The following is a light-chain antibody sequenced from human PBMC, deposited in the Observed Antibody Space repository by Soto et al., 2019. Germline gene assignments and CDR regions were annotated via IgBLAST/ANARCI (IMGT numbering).Light chain of an antibody. V-gene: IGLV2-8*01. CDR1: SSDVGGYNY. CDR3: SSYAGSNIHYV. J-gene: IGLJ1*01. CDR2: EVS. Sequence: QSVLTQPPSASGSPGQSVTISCTGTSSDVGGYNYVSWYQQHPGKAPKLMIYEVSKRPSGVPDRFSGSKSGNTASLTVSGLQAEDEADYYCSSYAGSNIHYVFGTGTKVTGL.